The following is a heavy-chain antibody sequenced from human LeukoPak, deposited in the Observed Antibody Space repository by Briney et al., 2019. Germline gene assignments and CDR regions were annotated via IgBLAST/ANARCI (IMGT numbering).Heavy chain of an antibody. V-gene: IGHV3-23*01. D-gene: IGHD3-22*01. CDR1: GFTFSSYA. CDR2: ISGSGGST. Sequence: GGSLRLSCAASGFTFSSYAMSWVRQAPGKGLEWVSAISGSGGSTYYADSVKGRFTISRDNPKNTLYLQMNSLRAEDTAVYYCAKSTTMIVVVISDYWGQGTLVTVSS. CDR3: AKSTTMIVVVISDY. J-gene: IGHJ4*02.